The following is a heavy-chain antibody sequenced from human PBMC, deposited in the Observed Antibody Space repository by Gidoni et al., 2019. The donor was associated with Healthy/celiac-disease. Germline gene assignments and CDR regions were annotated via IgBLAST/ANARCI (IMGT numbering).Heavy chain of an antibody. CDR1: GGSISSGGYY. CDR3: ARDHTTVDYYYGMDV. CDR2: SYYSGST. D-gene: IGHD4-17*01. Sequence: QVQLQESGPGLVKPSQTLSLTCTVSGGSISSGGYYWSWIRQHPGKGLEWIGYSYYSGSTYYNPSLKSRVTISVDTSKNQFSLKLSSVTAADTAVYYCARDHTTVDYYYGMDVWGQGTTVTVSS. V-gene: IGHV4-31*03. J-gene: IGHJ6*02.